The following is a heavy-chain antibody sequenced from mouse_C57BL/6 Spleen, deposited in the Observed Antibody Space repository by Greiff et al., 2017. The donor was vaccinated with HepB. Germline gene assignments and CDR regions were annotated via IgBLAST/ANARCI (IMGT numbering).Heavy chain of an antibody. CDR2: INPSTGGT. D-gene: IGHD3-2*02. Sequence: VQLKESGPELVKPGASVKISCKASGYSFTGYYMNWVKQSPEKSLEWIGEINPSTGGTTYNQKFKAKATLTVDKSSSTAYMQLKSLTSEDSAVYYCARASGYEVDYWGQGTTLTVSS. J-gene: IGHJ2*01. CDR3: ARASGYEVDY. CDR1: GYSFTGYY. V-gene: IGHV1-42*01.